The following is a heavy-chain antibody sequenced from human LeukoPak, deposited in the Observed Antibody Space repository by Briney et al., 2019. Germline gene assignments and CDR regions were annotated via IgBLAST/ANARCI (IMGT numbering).Heavy chain of an antibody. V-gene: IGHV3-23*01. Sequence: GGSLRLSCAASGFTFSSYAMSGVRQAPGKGLEWVSGISGSGGRTYYADSVKGRFTISRDNSKNTLHLQMNSLRAEDTAVYYCAKEDSSGWNYYFDYWGQGTLVSVSS. CDR1: GFTFSSYA. J-gene: IGHJ4*02. CDR2: ISGSGGRT. D-gene: IGHD6-19*01. CDR3: AKEDSSGWNYYFDY.